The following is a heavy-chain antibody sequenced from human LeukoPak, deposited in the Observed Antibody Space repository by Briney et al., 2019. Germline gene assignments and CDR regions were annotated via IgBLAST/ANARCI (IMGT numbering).Heavy chain of an antibody. CDR1: GGSVSSGSYY. V-gene: IGHV4-61*01. D-gene: IGHD3-10*01. CDR2: IYYSGST. Sequence: SETLSLTCTVSGGSVSSGSYYWSWIRQPPGKGLEWIGYIYYSGSTNYNPPLKSRVTISVDTSKNQFSLKQSSVTAADTAVYYCARAYMVQGVHFDYWGQGTLVTVSS. J-gene: IGHJ4*02. CDR3: ARAYMVQGVHFDY.